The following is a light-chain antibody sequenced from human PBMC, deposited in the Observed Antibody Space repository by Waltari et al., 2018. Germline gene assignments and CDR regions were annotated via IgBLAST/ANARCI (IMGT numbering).Light chain of an antibody. Sequence: EIVLTQSPGTLSLSPGEGATLPCRASQSVGIIHLAWYQQKLGQAPRLLIHGTSSRATGIPDRFSGSGSGTDFTLTISSLQAEDVAVYYCQQYYGSPPWTFGQGTKVEIK. CDR2: GTS. CDR1: QSVGIIH. V-gene: IGKV3-20*01. CDR3: QQYYGSPPWT. J-gene: IGKJ1*01.